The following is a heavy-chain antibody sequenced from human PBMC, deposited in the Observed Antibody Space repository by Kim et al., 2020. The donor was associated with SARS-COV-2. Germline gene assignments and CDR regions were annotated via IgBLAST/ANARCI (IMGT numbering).Heavy chain of an antibody. Sequence: GGSLRLFCEASGFTFSSYSMNWVRQAPGKGLEWVSSISSSSSYIYYADSVKGRFTISRDNAKNSLYLQMNSLRAEDTAVYYCARESGSYYVWFDPWGQGTLVTVSS. CDR1: GFTFSSYS. V-gene: IGHV3-21*01. CDR3: ARESGSYYVWFDP. CDR2: ISSSSSYI. D-gene: IGHD1-26*01. J-gene: IGHJ5*02.